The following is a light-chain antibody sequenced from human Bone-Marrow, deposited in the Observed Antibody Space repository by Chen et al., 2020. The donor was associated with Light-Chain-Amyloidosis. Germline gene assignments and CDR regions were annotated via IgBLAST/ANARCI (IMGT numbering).Light chain of an antibody. J-gene: IGLJ2*01. CDR2: RNT. Sequence: SYELTQPPSVSVSPGQTARITCSGDDLPTKYAYWYQQKPGQAPVLVIHRNTERPSGISERFSGSSSGTNSTLTISGVQAEDEADYHCQPADSSGTYEVIFGGGTKLTVL. CDR1: DLPTKY. V-gene: IGLV3-25*03. CDR3: QPADSSGTYEVI.